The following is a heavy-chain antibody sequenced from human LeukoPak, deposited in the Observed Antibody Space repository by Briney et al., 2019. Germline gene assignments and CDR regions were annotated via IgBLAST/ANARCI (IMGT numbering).Heavy chain of an antibody. Sequence: ASVKVSCKASGYTSTSYYMHWVRQAPGQGLEWMGWINPNSGGTNYAQKFQGRVTMTRDTSISTAYMELSRLRSDDTAVYYCARDRQKLGTEVDYWGQGTLVTVSS. D-gene: IGHD7-27*01. J-gene: IGHJ4*02. CDR1: GYTSTSYY. CDR3: ARDRQKLGTEVDY. CDR2: INPNSGGT. V-gene: IGHV1-2*02.